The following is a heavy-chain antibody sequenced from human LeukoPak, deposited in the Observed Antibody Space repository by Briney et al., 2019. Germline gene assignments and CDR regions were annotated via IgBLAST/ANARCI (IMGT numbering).Heavy chain of an antibody. CDR2: IYYSGST. CDR1: GGSISSSRYY. Sequence: SETLSLTCTVSGGSISSSRYYWGWIRQPPGKGLEWIGSIYYSGSTYYNPSLKSRVTISVDTSKNQFSLKLSSVTAADTAVYYCACPDKRDEGFDYWGQGTLVTVSS. D-gene: IGHD5-24*01. V-gene: IGHV4-39*01. J-gene: IGHJ4*02. CDR3: ACPDKRDEGFDY.